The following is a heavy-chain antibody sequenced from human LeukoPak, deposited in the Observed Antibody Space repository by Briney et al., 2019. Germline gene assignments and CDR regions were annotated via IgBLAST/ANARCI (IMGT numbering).Heavy chain of an antibody. CDR3: ARDPSTAPRSTNWAANLFDP. D-gene: IGHD6-13*01. J-gene: IGHJ5*02. Sequence: GGSLRLSCATSGVTFTNYAMAWVRQAPGQRLEWVAEISGSGDSTYYGHSVKGRFTISRDNSKNMLYLQMDSLGPDDTAIYYCARDPSTAPRSTNWAANLFDPWGQGTLVTVSS. V-gene: IGHV3-23*01. CDR2: ISGSGDST. CDR1: GVTFTNYA.